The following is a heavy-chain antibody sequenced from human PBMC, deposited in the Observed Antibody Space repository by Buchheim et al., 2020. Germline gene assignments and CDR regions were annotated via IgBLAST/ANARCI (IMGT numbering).Heavy chain of an antibody. D-gene: IGHD6-25*01. CDR1: GFSFSSYW. CDR2: ITSDGSGT. V-gene: IGHV3-74*01. J-gene: IGHJ5*02. Sequence: EVQLVESGGGLVQPGGSLRLSCAASGFSFSSYWMHWVRQAPGRGLVWVSRITSDGSGTGYADSVTGRFTISRDNAKNTLYLQMNSLSPEDTAVYFCARGIAATANPNWFGPWGQGTL. CDR3: ARGIAATANPNWFGP.